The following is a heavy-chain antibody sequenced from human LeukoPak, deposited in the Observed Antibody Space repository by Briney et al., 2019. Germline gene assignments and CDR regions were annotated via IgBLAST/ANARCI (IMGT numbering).Heavy chain of an antibody. V-gene: IGHV3-33*06. CDR2: IWYGGSNK. D-gene: IGHD3-3*01. CDR3: AKDAYDFWRTANHFDY. J-gene: IGHJ4*02. CDR1: GFTLSRYG. Sequence: GGSLRLSCAASGFTLSRYGMHWVRQAPGKGLEWVAVIWYGGSNKYYADSVKGRFTISSDTSKNTLYLQMNSLRAEDTAVYYCAKDAYDFWRTANHFDYWGQGTLVTVSS.